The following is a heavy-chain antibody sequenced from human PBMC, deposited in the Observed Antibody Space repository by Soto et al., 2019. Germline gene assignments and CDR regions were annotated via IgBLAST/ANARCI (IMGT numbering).Heavy chain of an antibody. Sequence: QVQLVESGGGVVQPGRSLRLSCAASGFTFSSYAMHWVRQAPGKGLEWVAGTLYDGSDTYYADSVKGRFAISRDNSNNMMYLQPNSLRAEDTAMYYCARGSITIFGGGPYYGMDVWGQGTTVTVSS. J-gene: IGHJ6*02. CDR2: TLYDGSDT. CDR1: GFTFSSYA. CDR3: ARGSITIFGGGPYYGMDV. D-gene: IGHD3-3*01. V-gene: IGHV3-30*09.